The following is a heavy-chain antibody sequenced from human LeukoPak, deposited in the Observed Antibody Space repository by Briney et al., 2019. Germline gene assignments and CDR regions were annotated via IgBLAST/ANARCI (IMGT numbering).Heavy chain of an antibody. V-gene: IGHV4-59*12. CDR2: IYYSGST. D-gene: IGHD4-17*01. Sequence: SETLSLTCTVSGGSISSYYWSWIRQPPGKGLEWIGYIYYSGSTNYNPSLKSRVTISVDTSKNQFSLKLSSVTAADTAVYYCARDATVTTRLYNWFDPWGQGTLVTVSS. CDR1: GGSISSYY. CDR3: ARDATVTTRLYNWFDP. J-gene: IGHJ5*02.